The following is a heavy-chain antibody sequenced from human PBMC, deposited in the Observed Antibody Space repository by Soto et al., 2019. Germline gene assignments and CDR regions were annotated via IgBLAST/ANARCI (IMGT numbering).Heavy chain of an antibody. CDR3: ARSPSGDYEEYFQH. J-gene: IGHJ1*01. CDR1: GFTFSSYS. Sequence: EVQLVESGGGLVKPGGSLRLSCAASGFTFSSYSMNWVRQAPGKGLEWVSSLSSSSSYIYYADSVKGRFTISRDNAKNSLYLQMNSQRAEDTAVYYCARSPSGDYEEYFQHWGQGTLVTVSS. D-gene: IGHD3-22*01. CDR2: LSSSSSYI. V-gene: IGHV3-21*01.